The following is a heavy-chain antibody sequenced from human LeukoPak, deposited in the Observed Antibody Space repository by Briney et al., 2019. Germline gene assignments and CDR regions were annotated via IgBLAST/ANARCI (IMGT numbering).Heavy chain of an antibody. V-gene: IGHV4-4*07. D-gene: IGHD2/OR15-2a*01. J-gene: IGHJ3*02. Sequence: SETLSLTCTVSGGSLSSYYWSWVRQPAGKGLEWIGRIYSSGSTNYNPSLTSRVSMSVDASKNQSSLQLNSVTAADTAVYYCARNLCTTAKCYLETVDVLYIWGQGTLVAVSS. CDR3: ARNLCTTAKCYLETVDVLYI. CDR1: GGSLSSYY. CDR2: IYSSGST.